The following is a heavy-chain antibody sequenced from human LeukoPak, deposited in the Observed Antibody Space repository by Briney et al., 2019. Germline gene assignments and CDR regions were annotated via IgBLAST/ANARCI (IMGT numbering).Heavy chain of an antibody. D-gene: IGHD3-10*01. CDR3: ARETYYGSGSLYYFDY. V-gene: IGHV3-48*03. Sequence: GGSLRLSCAASGFIFSSYEINWVRQAPGKGLEWISYISTSGSTIYYADFVKGRFTISRDNAKNSLYLQMNSLRAEDTAVYYCARETYYGSGSLYYFDYWGQGTLVTVSS. CDR1: GFIFSSYE. J-gene: IGHJ4*02. CDR2: ISTSGSTI.